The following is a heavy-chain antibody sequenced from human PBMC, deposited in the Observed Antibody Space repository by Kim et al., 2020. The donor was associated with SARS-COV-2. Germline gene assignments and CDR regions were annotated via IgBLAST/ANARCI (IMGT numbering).Heavy chain of an antibody. J-gene: IGHJ4*02. D-gene: IGHD6-13*01. Sequence: ASVKVSCKASGYTFTNIKIHWVRQAPGQGLERMGWNYAANGNTIYSEKFQDRITITTDTSASTAYLELGSLRSEDTAVYYCARDEADWGQGTLVTVSS. CDR1: GYTFTNIK. CDR3: ARDEAD. CDR2: NYAANGNT. V-gene: IGHV1-3*01.